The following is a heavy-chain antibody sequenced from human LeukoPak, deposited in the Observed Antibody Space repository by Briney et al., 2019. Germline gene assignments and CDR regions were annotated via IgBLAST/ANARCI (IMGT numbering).Heavy chain of an antibody. J-gene: IGHJ4*02. CDR2: IKQDGSEK. Sequence: GGSLRLSCAASGFTFSSYWMSWVRQAPGKGLEWVANIKQDGSEKYYVDSVRGRFTISRDNSKNMLYLQMNSLRAEDTAVYYCARDRPFGGVLDFDYWGQGTLVTVSS. D-gene: IGHD3-16*01. CDR1: GFTFSSYW. CDR3: ARDRPFGGVLDFDY. V-gene: IGHV3-7*01.